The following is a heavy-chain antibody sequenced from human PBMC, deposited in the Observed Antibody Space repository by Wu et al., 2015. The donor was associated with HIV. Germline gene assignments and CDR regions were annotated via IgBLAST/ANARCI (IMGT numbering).Heavy chain of an antibody. CDR2: VTPVEAK. J-gene: IGHJ6*01. CDR3: ARVRGEYTYGPSPLGMDV. V-gene: IGHV1-2*02. CDR1: GHSFSDSY. D-gene: IGHD3-10*01. Sequence: QVQLEQSGAEVKKPGASVKVSCRASGHSFSDSYIHWVRQVPGQGLEWMGWVTPVEAKNXAQKFQGRVTMTRDTMELSRLTSDDTAIYFCARVRGEYTYGPSPLGMDVVGTKGPRSSSRQ.